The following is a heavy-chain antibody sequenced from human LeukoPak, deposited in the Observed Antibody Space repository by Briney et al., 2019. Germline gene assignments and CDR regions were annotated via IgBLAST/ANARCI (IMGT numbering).Heavy chain of an antibody. CDR2: INTNSGAT. Sequence: SSVKVSCRASGYTFTGYYMHWVRQAPGQALQWMGWINTNSGATNYAQKFQGRVTMTRDTSISRAYMALSRLRSDDTAMYYCASPGGGVAGHFDYWGQGTRVTVSS. D-gene: IGHD6-19*01. CDR1: GYTFTGYY. J-gene: IGHJ4*02. CDR3: ASPGGGVAGHFDY. V-gene: IGHV1-2*02.